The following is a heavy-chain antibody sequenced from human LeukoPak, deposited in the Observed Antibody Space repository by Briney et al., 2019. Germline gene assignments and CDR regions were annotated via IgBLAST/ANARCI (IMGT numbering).Heavy chain of an antibody. J-gene: IGHJ4*02. CDR2: IRYDGLKK. Sequence: PGGSLRLSCATSGFTFSTYDMHWVRQAPGKGLEWVAHIRYDGLKKRYADSVRGRVTVSRDNSKNTLYLQMNSLRAEDTAVYYCAKDRETFSSYGYFDYWGQGILVPVSS. CDR3: AKDRETFSSYGYFDY. CDR1: GFTFSTYD. V-gene: IGHV3-30*02. D-gene: IGHD2-21*01.